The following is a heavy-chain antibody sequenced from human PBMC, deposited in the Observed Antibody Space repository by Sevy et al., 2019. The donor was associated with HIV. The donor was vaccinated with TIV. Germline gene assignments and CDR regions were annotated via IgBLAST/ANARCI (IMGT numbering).Heavy chain of an antibody. D-gene: IGHD2-2*01. CDR1: GGTFSNYA. CDR3: ARTPILVIPGATDLYFDN. V-gene: IGHV1-69*13. Sequence: ASVKVSCKASGGTFSNYALSWARQAPGQGLEWMGGIIPIFGTTNFAQTFQGRVTITADELTSTAYMELGNLRCADTAVYYCARTPILVIPGATDLYFDNWGQGTLVTVSS. CDR2: IIPIFGTT. J-gene: IGHJ4*02.